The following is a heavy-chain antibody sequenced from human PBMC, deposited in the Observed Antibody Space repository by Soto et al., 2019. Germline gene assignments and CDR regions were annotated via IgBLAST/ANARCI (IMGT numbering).Heavy chain of an antibody. V-gene: IGHV2-5*01. Sequence: SGPTLVNPTQTLTLTCIFSGFSLRTGGVGVGWIRQPPGKVLEWLGFIYWNDDKRYSPSLKSRLTITKDTSKNQVVLTMTNMDPVDTATYYCAKSGSSGWYGWFDPWGQGTLVTVSS. CDR2: IYWNDDK. J-gene: IGHJ5*02. CDR3: AKSGSSGWYGWFDP. CDR1: GFSLRTGGVG. D-gene: IGHD6-19*01.